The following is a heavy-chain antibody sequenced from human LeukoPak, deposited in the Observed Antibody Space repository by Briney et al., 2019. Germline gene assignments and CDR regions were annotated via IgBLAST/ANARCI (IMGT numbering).Heavy chain of an antibody. CDR2: IYYSGST. J-gene: IGHJ4*02. Sequence: SETLSLTCTVSGGSISSYYWSWIRQPPGKGLEWMGYIYYSGSTNYNPSLKSRVTISVDTSKNQFSLKLSSVTAADTAVYYCARYEAVAGVFDYWGQGTLVTVSS. D-gene: IGHD6-19*01. CDR3: ARYEAVAGVFDY. CDR1: GGSISSYY. V-gene: IGHV4-59*08.